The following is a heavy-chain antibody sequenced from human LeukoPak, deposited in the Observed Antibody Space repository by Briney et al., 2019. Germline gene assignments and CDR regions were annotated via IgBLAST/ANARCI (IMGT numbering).Heavy chain of an antibody. V-gene: IGHV3-23*01. CDR2: ISGGGGIT. CDR3: AKYGVDCSSTSCYPLYYMDV. D-gene: IGHD2-2*01. Sequence: GGSLRLSCAASGFTFDSYAMTWVRQAPGKGLEWVSSISGGGGITNYADSVNGRFTISRDKSKYTLFLQMNSLRAEDTAVYYCAKYGVDCSSTSCYPLYYMDVWGKGTTVTVSS. CDR1: GFTFDSYA. J-gene: IGHJ6*03.